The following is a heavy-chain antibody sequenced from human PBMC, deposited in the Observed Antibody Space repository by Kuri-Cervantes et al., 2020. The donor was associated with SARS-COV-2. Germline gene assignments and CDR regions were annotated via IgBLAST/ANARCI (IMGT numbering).Heavy chain of an antibody. CDR2: ISYDGSNK. CDR3: ARDQRSGNMDV. CDR1: AFTFSSYA. J-gene: IGHJ6*02. V-gene: IGHV3-30-3*01. Sequence: GGSLRLSCAASAFTFSSYAMHWVRQAPGKGLEWVAIISYDGSNKYYADSVKGRFTISRDNSKNTLYLQMNSLRAEDTAVYYCARDQRSGNMDVWGQGTTVTVSS. D-gene: IGHD6-25*01.